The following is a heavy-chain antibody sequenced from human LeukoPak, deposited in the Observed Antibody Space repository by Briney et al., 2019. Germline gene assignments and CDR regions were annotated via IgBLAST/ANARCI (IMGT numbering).Heavy chain of an antibody. D-gene: IGHD2-15*01. CDR1: GFTFSSYG. Sequence: GGSLRLSCAASGFTFSSYGMHWVRQAPGKGLEWVAVIWYDGSNKYYADSVKGRFTISRDNSKNTLYLQMNSLRAEDTAVYYCARSTGDSGGTPIDYWGQGTLVTVSS. CDR2: IWYDGSNK. CDR3: ARSTGDSGGTPIDY. V-gene: IGHV3-33*01. J-gene: IGHJ4*02.